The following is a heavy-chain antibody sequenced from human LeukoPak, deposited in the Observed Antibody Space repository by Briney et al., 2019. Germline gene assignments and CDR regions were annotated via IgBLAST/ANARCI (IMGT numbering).Heavy chain of an antibody. Sequence: SETLSLTCTVSGGSISSYYWSWIRQPPGKGLEWIGYIYYSGSTNYNPSLKSRVTISVDTSKNQFSLKLSSVTAADTAVYYCARAPYDSSGYFLFDYWGQGTLVTVSS. CDR3: ARAPYDSSGYFLFDY. J-gene: IGHJ4*02. V-gene: IGHV4-59*01. D-gene: IGHD3-22*01. CDR2: IYYSGST. CDR1: GGSISSYY.